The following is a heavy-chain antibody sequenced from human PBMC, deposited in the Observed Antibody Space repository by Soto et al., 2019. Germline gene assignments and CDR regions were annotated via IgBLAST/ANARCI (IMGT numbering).Heavy chain of an antibody. V-gene: IGHV3-48*01. CDR1: ELTISAYS. D-gene: IGHD6-6*01. CDR3: ARGRQLDPLDSFYMDV. J-gene: IGHJ6*03. CDR2: ISGISSTI. Sequence: GGSLRLSCAASELTISAYSMNWVRQAPGKGLEWLSYISGISSTIYYADSVKGRFTVSRDNAKNSVYLQMNSLRAEDTAVYYCARGRQLDPLDSFYMDVCGKGTALTVSS.